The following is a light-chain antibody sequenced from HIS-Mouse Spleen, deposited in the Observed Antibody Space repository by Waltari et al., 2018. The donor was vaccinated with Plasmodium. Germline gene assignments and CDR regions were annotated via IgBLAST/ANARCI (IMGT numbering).Light chain of an antibody. Sequence: DIQMTPSPSSLSASVGDRVTITCQASQEISNYLNWYQQKPGKAPKLLIYDASNLETGVPSRFSGSGSGTEFTLTISSLQSEDFAVYYCQQYNNWSFTFGPGTKVDIK. CDR1: QEISNY. CDR3: QQYNNWSFT. V-gene: IGKV1-33*01. J-gene: IGKJ3*01. CDR2: DAS.